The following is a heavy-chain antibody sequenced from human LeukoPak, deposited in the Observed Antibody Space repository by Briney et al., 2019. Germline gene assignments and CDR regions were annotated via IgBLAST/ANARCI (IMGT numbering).Heavy chain of an antibody. J-gene: IGHJ6*03. CDR2: IRYDGSNK. D-gene: IGHD6-13*01. CDR1: GFTFSSYG. CDR3: ARDRVQQLVFPRPVRYSYYMDI. V-gene: IGHV3-30*02. Sequence: GGSLRLSCAASGFTFSSYGMHWVRQAPGKGLEWVAFIRYDGSNKYYADSVKGRFTISRDNAKNSLYLQMNSLRAEDTAVYYCARDRVQQLVFPRPVRYSYYMDIWGKGTTVTVSS.